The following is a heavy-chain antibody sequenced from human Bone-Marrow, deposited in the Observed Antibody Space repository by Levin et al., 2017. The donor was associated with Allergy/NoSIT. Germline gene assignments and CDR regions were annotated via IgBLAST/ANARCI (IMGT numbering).Heavy chain of an antibody. D-gene: IGHD3-9*01. CDR3: AREGYFDWLYAFDI. CDR2: VYYSGNT. V-gene: IGHV4-59*01. J-gene: IGHJ3*02. Sequence: SQTLSLTCTVSGGSMNRYYWTWIRQPPGKGLEWIGYVYYSGNTNYNPSLKSRVTISVDTSKNQFSLKLSSVTAADTAVYYCAREGYFDWLYAFDIWGQGTMVTVSS. CDR1: GGSMNRYY.